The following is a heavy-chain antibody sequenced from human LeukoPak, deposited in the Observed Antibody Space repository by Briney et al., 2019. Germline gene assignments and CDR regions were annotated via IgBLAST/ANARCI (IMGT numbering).Heavy chain of an antibody. CDR2: VSGGGGST. D-gene: IGHD3-22*01. J-gene: IGHJ3*02. CDR1: GFSFTNYA. V-gene: IGHV3-23*01. CDR3: AKTNPYYYDLGAFDI. Sequence: GGSLRLSCAASGFSFTNYAMSWVRLAPGKGLERVSAVSGGGGSTYYADSVKGRFTISRDNSKNTLYLQMNSLRAEDTALYYCAKTNPYYYDLGAFDIWGQGTMVTVSS.